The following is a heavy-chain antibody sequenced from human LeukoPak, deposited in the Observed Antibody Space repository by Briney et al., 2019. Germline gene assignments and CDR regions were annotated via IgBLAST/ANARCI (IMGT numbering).Heavy chain of an antibody. CDR1: GFTFSNYW. CDR3: ARRRDGFNDAFDI. Sequence: GGSLRLSCAASGFTFSNYWMHWVRQAPGKGLVWVSRINSDGRSTNYADSVKGRFTISRDNAKNTLYLQMNSLRAEDTAVYYCARRRDGFNDAFDIWGQGTMVTVSS. V-gene: IGHV3-74*01. CDR2: INSDGRST. J-gene: IGHJ3*02. D-gene: IGHD5-24*01.